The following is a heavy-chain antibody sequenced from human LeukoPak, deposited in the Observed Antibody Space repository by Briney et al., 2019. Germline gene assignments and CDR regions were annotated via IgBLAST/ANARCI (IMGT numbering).Heavy chain of an antibody. CDR1: GGSISSYY. CDR2: IYYSGST. D-gene: IGHD2-2*01. CDR3: ARVVVPAAPVFDY. Sequence: SETLSLTCTVSGGSISSYYWSWIRQPPGKGLEWIGYIYYSGSTNYNPSLKSRVTISVDTSKNQFSLKLSPVTAADTAVYYCARVVVPAAPVFDYWGQGTLVTVSS. V-gene: IGHV4-59*01. J-gene: IGHJ4*02.